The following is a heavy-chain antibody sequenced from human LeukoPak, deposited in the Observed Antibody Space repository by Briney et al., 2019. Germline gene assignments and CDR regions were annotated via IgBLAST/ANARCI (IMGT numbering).Heavy chain of an antibody. V-gene: IGHV3-23*01. D-gene: IGHD5-24*01. CDR1: GFTFSSYA. CDR2: ISGSGGST. J-gene: IGHJ6*01. Sequence: AGGSLRLSCAASGFTFSSYAMSWVRQAPGKGLEWVSAISGSGGSTYYADSVKGRFTISRDNSKNTLYLQMNSLRAEDTAVYYCAKTAAXYNNYXMDVWXXXTTVXVSS. CDR3: AKTAAXYNNYXMDV.